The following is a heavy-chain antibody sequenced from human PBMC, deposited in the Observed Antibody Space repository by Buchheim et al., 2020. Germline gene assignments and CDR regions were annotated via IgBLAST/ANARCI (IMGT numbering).Heavy chain of an antibody. J-gene: IGHJ6*02. CDR2: ISSSGSTI. Sequence: EVQLVESGGGLVQPGGSLRLSCAASGFTFSSYEMNWVRQAPGKGLEWVSYISSSGSTIYYADSVKGRFTISSDNAKNSLYLQMNSLRAEDTAVYYCARPRGYCSGGSCPLIRYGMDVWGQGTT. D-gene: IGHD2-15*01. V-gene: IGHV3-48*03. CDR1: GFTFSSYE. CDR3: ARPRGYCSGGSCPLIRYGMDV.